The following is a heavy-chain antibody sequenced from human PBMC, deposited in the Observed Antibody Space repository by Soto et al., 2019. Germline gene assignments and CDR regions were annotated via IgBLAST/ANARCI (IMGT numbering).Heavy chain of an antibody. CDR2: LYYGRSA. D-gene: IGHD3-22*01. CDR1: GGSISSYY. J-gene: IGHJ4*02. Sequence: SETLSLTCTVSGGSISSYYWSWIRQPPGKGLESIGYLYYGRSANYNPSLKSRVTLSVDTSTNQCSLTLSSMTAADTAVYYCALRSMAVVPEYWGQGPPVTVSS. V-gene: IGHV4-59*01. CDR3: ALRSMAVVPEY.